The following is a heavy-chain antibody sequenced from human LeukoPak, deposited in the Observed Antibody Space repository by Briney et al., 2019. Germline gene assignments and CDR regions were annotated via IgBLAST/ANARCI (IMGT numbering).Heavy chain of an antibody. CDR1: GFRFSSYG. V-gene: IGHV3-30*02. Sequence: TGGSLRLSCTASGFRFSSYGIHWVRQTPGKGLEWVALVSYDGSNKDYADSVKGRFTISRDNSKNTLYLQMNSLRAEDTAVYYCARGNVGATTYLDYWGQGTLVTVSS. J-gene: IGHJ4*02. D-gene: IGHD1-26*01. CDR3: ARGNVGATTYLDY. CDR2: VSYDGSNK.